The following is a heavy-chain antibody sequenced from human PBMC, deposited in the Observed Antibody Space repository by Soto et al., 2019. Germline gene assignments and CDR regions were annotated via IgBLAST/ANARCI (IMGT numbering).Heavy chain of an antibody. D-gene: IGHD6-19*01. J-gene: IGHJ4*02. CDR3: ARVYAGVAGTDY. CDR1: GYTLTSYA. CDR2: INAGNGNT. Sequence: ASVKVSCKASGYTLTSYAMHWVRQAPGQRLEWMGWINAGNGNTKYSQKFQGRVTITRDTSASTAYMELSSLRSEDTAVYYCARVYAGVAGTDYWGQGTLVTVSS. V-gene: IGHV1-3*01.